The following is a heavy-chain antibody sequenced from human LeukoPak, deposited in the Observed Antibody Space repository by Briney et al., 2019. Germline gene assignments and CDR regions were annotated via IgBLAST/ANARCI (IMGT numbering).Heavy chain of an antibody. V-gene: IGHV3-66*01. D-gene: IGHD1-26*01. J-gene: IGHJ4*02. CDR2: LYSGGDT. CDR1: GFIVSTNY. CDR3: ARRSGEGYFDC. Sequence: GGSLRLSCAASGFIVSTNYMTWVRQAPGKGLEWLSVLYSGGDTYYADSVKGRFTISRDNSKNTLYLQLNSLRAEDTAVYYCARRSGEGYFDCWGQGTLVTVPS.